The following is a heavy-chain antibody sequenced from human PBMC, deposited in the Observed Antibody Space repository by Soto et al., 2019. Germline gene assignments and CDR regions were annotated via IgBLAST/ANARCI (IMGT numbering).Heavy chain of an antibody. D-gene: IGHD3-10*01. V-gene: IGHV3-13*01. CDR1: GFTLSTYD. Sequence: EVQLVESGGGLVQPGGSLRLSCAASGFTLSTYDMHWVRQATGKGLEWVAALSYAGDTYYPGSVKGRFTVSRESAKNSLYLQMTSLTAGETAVYYCERGPHSGPGYYYMDVGGKGTTVPVSS. J-gene: IGHJ6*03. CDR3: ERGPHSGPGYYYMDV. CDR2: LSYAGDT.